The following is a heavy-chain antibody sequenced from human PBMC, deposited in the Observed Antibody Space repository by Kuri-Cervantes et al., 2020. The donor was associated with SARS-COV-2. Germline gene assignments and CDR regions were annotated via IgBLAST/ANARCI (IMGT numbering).Heavy chain of an antibody. CDR3: ARVSSMYLPTYYFDF. CDR2: SSAYSDDT. V-gene: IGHV1-18*01. J-gene: IGHJ4*02. Sequence: GSVKVSCKASGYTLNTFGITWVRQAPGQGLEWMGRSSAYSDDTSSAEKFKGRVTMTQDTSTNTAYMEITDLRSDDTAIYFCARVSSMYLPTYYFDFWGQGSLVPSPQ. CDR1: GYTLNTFG. D-gene: IGHD2-8*01.